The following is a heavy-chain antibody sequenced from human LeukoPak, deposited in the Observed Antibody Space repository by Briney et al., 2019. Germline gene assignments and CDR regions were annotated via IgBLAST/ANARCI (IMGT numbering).Heavy chain of an antibody. CDR2: ISYDGSNK. V-gene: IGHV3-30-3*01. J-gene: IGHJ4*02. Sequence: GRSLRLSCAASGFTFSSYAMHWVRQAPGKGLEWVAVISYDGSNKYYADSVKGRFTISRDNSKNTLYPQMNSLRAEDTAVYYCARENGGNIFDYWGQGTLVTVSS. D-gene: IGHD4-23*01. CDR3: ARENGGNIFDY. CDR1: GFTFSSYA.